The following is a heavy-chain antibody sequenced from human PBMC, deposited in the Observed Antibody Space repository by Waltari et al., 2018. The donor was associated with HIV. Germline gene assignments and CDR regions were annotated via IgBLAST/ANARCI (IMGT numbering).Heavy chain of an antibody. CDR1: GFTFGDFA. Sequence: EVQLVDSGGNLVQSGRSLRLSCAASGFTFGDFAMHWVRRVPGKGLEWVSGISWNSANTDYVDSVKGRFTISRDNAKNSLYLQMNSLRAEDTALYFCAKEGVWRGSRSYYYFDHWGQGTLVSVSS. CDR2: ISWNSANT. D-gene: IGHD3-10*01. V-gene: IGHV3-9*01. J-gene: IGHJ4*02. CDR3: AKEGVWRGSRSYYYFDH.